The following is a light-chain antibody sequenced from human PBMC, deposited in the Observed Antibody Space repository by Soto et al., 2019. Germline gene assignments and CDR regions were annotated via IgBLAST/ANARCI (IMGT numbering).Light chain of an antibody. J-gene: IGKJ5*01. CDR2: DAN. CDR3: QQYNKLLT. V-gene: IGKV1-5*01. CDR1: QTIDSW. Sequence: IRMSRSSSSLFAAVGERVTVTFRVSQTIDSWVAWYPQKPGKAPKLLVYDANSLESGVSSRFSGSGYGTDFTLSINNLQPDDFATYYCQQYNKLLTFGQGTRLEIK.